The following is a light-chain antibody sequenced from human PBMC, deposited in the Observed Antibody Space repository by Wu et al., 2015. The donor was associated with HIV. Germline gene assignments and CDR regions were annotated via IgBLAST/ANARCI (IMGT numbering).Light chain of an antibody. CDR1: QSVSSN. V-gene: IGKV3-15*01. Sequence: EIVMTQSPATLSVSPGERATLSCRASQSVSSNLAWYQQKPGQAPRLRIYGASTRATGIPARFSGSGSGTEFTLTITSLEPEDFAVYYCQQRAEWPPLTFGGGPRW. CDR2: GAS. CDR3: QQRAEWPPLT. J-gene: IGKJ4*01.